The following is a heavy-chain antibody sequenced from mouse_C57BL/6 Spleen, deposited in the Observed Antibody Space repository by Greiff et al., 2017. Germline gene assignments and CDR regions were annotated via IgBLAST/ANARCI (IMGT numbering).Heavy chain of an antibody. CDR1: GFNIKDYY. Sequence: VQLQQSGAELVRPGASVKLSCTASGFNIKDYYMHWVKQRPEQGLEWIGRIDPEDGDTEYAPKFQGKATMTADTSSNTAYLQLSSLTSEDTAVYYCTTPTVVDGYWYFDVWGTGTTVTVSS. D-gene: IGHD1-1*01. V-gene: IGHV14-1*01. CDR2: IDPEDGDT. CDR3: TTPTVVDGYWYFDV. J-gene: IGHJ1*03.